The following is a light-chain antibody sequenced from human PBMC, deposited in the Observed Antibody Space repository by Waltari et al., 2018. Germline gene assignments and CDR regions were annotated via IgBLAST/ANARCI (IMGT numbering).Light chain of an antibody. CDR1: ENVNNY. CDR3: QHGYGTPLT. J-gene: IGKJ4*01. V-gene: IGKV1-39*01. CDR2: KAS. Sequence: IQMTPSPSSLSASVGAILTITCRASENVNNYLNWYQQKPGKAPKLLIYKASTLQSGVPSRFSGSGSGTDYTFTISSLQSEDVATYYCQHGYGTPLTFGGGTKVEIK.